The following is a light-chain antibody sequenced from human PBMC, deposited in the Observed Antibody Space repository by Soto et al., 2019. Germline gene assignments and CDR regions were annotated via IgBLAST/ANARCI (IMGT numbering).Light chain of an antibody. CDR2: DAP. CDR1: QSVSSN. V-gene: IGKV3-11*01. J-gene: IGKJ3*01. Sequence: EIVLTQSPATLTLSPGERATLSCRASQSVSSNLAWYQQKPGQAPRLLIYDAPNSATGIPTRFSRSGSGTAFTHTISSLEPDDFAVYDWQQGSNWPPAFTFGTGTKVDIK. CDR3: QQGSNWPPAFT.